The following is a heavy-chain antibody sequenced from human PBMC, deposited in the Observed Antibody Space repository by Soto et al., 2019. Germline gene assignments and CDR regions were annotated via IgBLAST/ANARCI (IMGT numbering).Heavy chain of an antibody. CDR2: MNPNSGNT. V-gene: IGHV1-8*01. CDR3: AREHSSSWLDY. D-gene: IGHD6-13*01. CDR1: GYTFTSYD. J-gene: IGHJ4*02. Sequence: ASVKVSCKASGYTFTSYDINWVRQATGQGLEWMGWMNPNSGNTGYAQKLQGRVTMTRNTSISTAYMELSSLRSEDTAVYYCAREHSSSWLDYWGQGTLVTVSS.